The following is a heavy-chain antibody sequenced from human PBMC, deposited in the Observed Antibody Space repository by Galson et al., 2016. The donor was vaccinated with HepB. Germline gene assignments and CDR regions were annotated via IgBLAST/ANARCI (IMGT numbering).Heavy chain of an antibody. CDR3: ARVDWGTGWAFDY. D-gene: IGHD3/OR15-3a*01. Sequence: SVKVSCKASGDTFRRSAITWVRRAPGQGLEWMGSIIPIFGTTNYAQKFQGRVTITADESTSTAYMELSNLRSEDTAIFYCARVDWGTGWAFDYWGQGTLVSVSS. CDR2: IIPIFGTT. CDR1: GDTFRRSA. V-gene: IGHV1-69*13. J-gene: IGHJ4*02.